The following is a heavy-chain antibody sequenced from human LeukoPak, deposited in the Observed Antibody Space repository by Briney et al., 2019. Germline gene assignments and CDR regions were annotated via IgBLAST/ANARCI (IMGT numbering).Heavy chain of an antibody. CDR3: ATKQWLAPPPDS. V-gene: IGHV3-74*01. D-gene: IGHD6-19*01. CDR2: INTDGTVT. J-gene: IGHJ4*02. CDR1: GFTFSKYW. Sequence: GGSLRLSCAASGFTFSKYWMLWVREAPGKGLESVSRINTDGTVTTYADSVKGRFTVSRDNADNTMFLQMNRVRDEDTAVYYCATKQWLAPPPDSWGQGTPVTVSS.